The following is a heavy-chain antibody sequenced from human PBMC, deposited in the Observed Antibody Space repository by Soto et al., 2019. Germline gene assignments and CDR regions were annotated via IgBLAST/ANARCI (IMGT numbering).Heavy chain of an antibody. CDR3: TRPFDCSGDACYSRWYYYSGMDV. Sequence: PEGSLRLSSAASGFTFSGSAMHWVRQASGKGLEWVGRIGIKANNYATAYAASVKGRFIISRDDSKNTAHLQMNSLKTEDTAVYYCTRPFDCSGDACYSRWYYYSGMDVWGQGTTGTVSS. V-gene: IGHV3-73*01. CDR1: GFTFSGSA. CDR2: IGIKANNYAT. D-gene: IGHD2-15*01. J-gene: IGHJ6*02.